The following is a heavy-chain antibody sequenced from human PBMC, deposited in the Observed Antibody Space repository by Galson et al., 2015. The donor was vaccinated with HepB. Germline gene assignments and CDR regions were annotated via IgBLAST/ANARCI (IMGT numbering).Heavy chain of an antibody. CDR3: ARERGVAAAGTGWFDP. Sequence: SLRLSCAASGFTFSSYAMHWVRQASGKGLEWVAVISYDGSNKYYADSVKGRFTISRDNSKNTLYLQMDSLRAEDTAVYYCARERGVAAAGTGWFDPWGQGTLVTVSS. V-gene: IGHV3-30*04. D-gene: IGHD6-13*01. CDR2: ISYDGSNK. CDR1: GFTFSSYA. J-gene: IGHJ5*02.